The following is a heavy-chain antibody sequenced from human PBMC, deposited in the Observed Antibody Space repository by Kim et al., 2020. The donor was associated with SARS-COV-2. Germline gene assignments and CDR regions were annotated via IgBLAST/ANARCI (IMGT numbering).Heavy chain of an antibody. Sequence: GGSLRLSCAASGFTFRDFNMHWVRQAPGKGLIWVSRINDAGSDTRYADFAKGRFTISRDNAKNTLNLQMHSLRAEDTAVYYCARDVDYILFDYWGQGALVTVSS. V-gene: IGHV3-74*01. CDR3: ARDVDYILFDY. J-gene: IGHJ4*02. CDR1: GFTFRDFN. D-gene: IGHD4-4*01. CDR2: INDAGSDT.